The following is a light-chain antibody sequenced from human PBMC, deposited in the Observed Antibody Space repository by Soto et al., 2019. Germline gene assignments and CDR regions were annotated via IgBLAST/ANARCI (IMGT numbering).Light chain of an antibody. CDR3: LQDYNYPWT. CDR1: QGIGND. CDR2: AAS. Sequence: AIQMTQSPSSLSASVGDRVTITCRASQGIGNDLGWYQEKPGKAPNLLIYAASNLLSGVPSRFSGSGSGTDFTLTISSLQPEDFATYYCLQDYNYPWTFGQGTKVEIK. J-gene: IGKJ1*01. V-gene: IGKV1-6*01.